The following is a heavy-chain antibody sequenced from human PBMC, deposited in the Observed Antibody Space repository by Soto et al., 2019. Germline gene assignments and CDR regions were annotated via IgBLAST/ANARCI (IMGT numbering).Heavy chain of an antibody. V-gene: IGHV1-18*01. J-gene: IGHJ6*02. CDR1: GYTFTRSG. CDR2: ISTYNGDT. CDR3: AREGVAPYYYYGMDV. Sequence: ASVKVSCKASGYTFTRSGISWVRQAPGQGLEWMGWISTYNGDTNYAQTFRGRVTMTTDTSTSTVHMEGRSLRSDDTAVYYCAREGVAPYYYYGMDVGGQGTPVTVPS. D-gene: IGHD5-12*01.